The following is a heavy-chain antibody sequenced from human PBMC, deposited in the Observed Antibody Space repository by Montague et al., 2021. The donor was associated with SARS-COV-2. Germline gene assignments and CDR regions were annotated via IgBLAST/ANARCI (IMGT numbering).Heavy chain of an antibody. D-gene: IGHD3-10*01. CDR1: GGSISNSQW. V-gene: IGHV4-4*02. CDR2: IYHSGST. J-gene: IGHJ4*02. CDR3: ASRGAGWFGSNPERFDY. Sequence: SDTLSLSCAVSGGSISNSQWWSWVRQPPGKGLEWIGEIYHSGSTNYNPSLKSRVTISVDKSKNQFSPKLNSVTAADTAVYYCASRGAGWFGSNPERFDYWGQGTLVTVSS.